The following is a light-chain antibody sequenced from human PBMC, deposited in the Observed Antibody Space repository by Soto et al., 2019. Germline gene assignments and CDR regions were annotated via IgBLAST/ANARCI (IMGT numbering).Light chain of an antibody. CDR2: YIS. V-gene: IGKV3D-15*01. CDR1: QSAGNF. J-gene: IGKJ5*01. CDR3: QQHNQWPIT. Sequence: EIVMTQTPATLSVSPGETSSLSCMASQSAGNFLAWYQQKPGQAPRLLMYYISTRATGIPARFSGSGSGTEFTLTINSLQSEDSAVYYCQQHNQWPITFGQGTRLEI.